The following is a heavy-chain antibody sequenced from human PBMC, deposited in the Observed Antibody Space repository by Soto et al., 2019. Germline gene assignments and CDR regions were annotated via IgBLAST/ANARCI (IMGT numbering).Heavy chain of an antibody. CDR1: GFTFSSYG. J-gene: IGHJ6*02. Sequence: GGSLRLSCAASGFTFSSYGMHWVRQAPGKGLEWVAVISYDGSNKYYADSVNGRFTISRDNSKNTLYLQMNSLRAEDTAVYYCAKMGYYDFWSGYSNTPYGMDVWGQGTTVTVSS. D-gene: IGHD3-3*01. V-gene: IGHV3-30*18. CDR3: AKMGYYDFWSGYSNTPYGMDV. CDR2: ISYDGSNK.